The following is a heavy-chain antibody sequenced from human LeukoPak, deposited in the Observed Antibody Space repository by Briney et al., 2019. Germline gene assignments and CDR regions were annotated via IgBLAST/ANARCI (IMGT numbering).Heavy chain of an antibody. CDR3: ARRTYCSGGRCYGENWFDP. V-gene: IGHV4-59*08. D-gene: IGHD2-15*01. Sequence: SEALSLTCTVSGGSISGYYWNWIRQSPGKGLEWIAYIYYTGNANYNPSLKSRVTISVDTSKNQISLILSSVTAADTAVYYCARRTYCSGGRCYGENWFDPWGQGTLVTVSS. J-gene: IGHJ5*02. CDR1: GGSISGYY. CDR2: IYYTGNA.